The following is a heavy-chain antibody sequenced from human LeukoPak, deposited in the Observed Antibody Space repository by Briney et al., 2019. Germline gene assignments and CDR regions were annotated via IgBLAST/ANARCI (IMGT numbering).Heavy chain of an antibody. J-gene: IGHJ4*02. CDR3: ARGAGVFDY. CDR1: GFTLSSYA. Sequence: TGGSLRLSCAASGFTLSSYAMSWVRQAPGKGLEWVSSISGSDGRTYHADSVKGRFTISRDNSKNTLFLQISGLRADDTAVYYCARGAGVFDYWGQGTLVTVSS. V-gene: IGHV3-23*01. D-gene: IGHD2-8*01. CDR2: ISGSDGRT.